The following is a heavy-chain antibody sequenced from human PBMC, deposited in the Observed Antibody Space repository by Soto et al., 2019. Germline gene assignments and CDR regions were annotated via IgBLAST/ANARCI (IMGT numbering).Heavy chain of an antibody. CDR1: GYSFTSYW. CDR3: ARMFHYDTSGYIGILGGFDV. Sequence: GESLKISCXGSGYSFTSYWIGWVRQMPGKGLEWMGIIYPGDSDTRYSPSFQGQVTISADKSISTAYLQWSSLKASDTAMYYCARMFHYDTSGYIGILGGFDVWGQGTQVTVSS. V-gene: IGHV5-51*01. J-gene: IGHJ3*01. D-gene: IGHD3-22*01. CDR2: IYPGDSDT.